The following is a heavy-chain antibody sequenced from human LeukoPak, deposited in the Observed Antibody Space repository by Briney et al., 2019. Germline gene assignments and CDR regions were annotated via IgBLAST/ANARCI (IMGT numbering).Heavy chain of an antibody. Sequence: SVKVSCKASGGTFSSYAISWVRQAPGQGLEWMGGIIPIFGTANYAQKFQGRVTVTADESTSTAYMELSSLRSEDTAVYYCAREGFWSGYYTGMGAFDIWGQGTMVTVSS. V-gene: IGHV1-69*13. CDR2: IIPIFGTA. J-gene: IGHJ3*02. CDR1: GGTFSSYA. D-gene: IGHD3-3*01. CDR3: AREGFWSGYYTGMGAFDI.